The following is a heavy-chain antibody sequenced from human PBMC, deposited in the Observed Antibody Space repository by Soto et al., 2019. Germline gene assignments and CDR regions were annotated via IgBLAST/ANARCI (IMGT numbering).Heavy chain of an antibody. CDR3: ARHISYQPLFSGFDY. CDR1: GGTFSSYT. Sequence: QVQLVQSGAEVRKPGSSVKVSCKASGGTFSSYTIGWVRQAPGQGLQWMGGIIPIFGTTNYAQKFQGRVTFTSDESTSTAYMDLSSLRSEDTAVYYCARHISYQPLFSGFDYWGQGTPVTVSS. J-gene: IGHJ4*02. D-gene: IGHD3-10*02. CDR2: IIPIFGTT. V-gene: IGHV1-69*01.